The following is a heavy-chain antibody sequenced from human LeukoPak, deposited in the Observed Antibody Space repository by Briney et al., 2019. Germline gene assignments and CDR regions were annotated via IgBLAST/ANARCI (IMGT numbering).Heavy chain of an antibody. CDR1: GDSISSSTYY. D-gene: IGHD5-12*01. CDR2: IYYSGTT. V-gene: IGHV4-39*01. CDR3: ARHSTGRGLDY. J-gene: IGHJ4*02. Sequence: SETLSLTCTVSGDSISSSTYYWDWIRQPPGKGLEWIAAIYYSGTTYYKPSLKSRVTISIDTSKNQFSLKLTSLTAADTAVYYCARHSTGRGLDYWGQGTLVTVSS.